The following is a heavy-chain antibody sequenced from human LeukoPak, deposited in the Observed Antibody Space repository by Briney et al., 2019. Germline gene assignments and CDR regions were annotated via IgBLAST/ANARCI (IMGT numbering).Heavy chain of an antibody. Sequence: SETLPLTCAVFGGSFSNYYLHWIRQPPGKGLEWIGEIDHSGNTTYNPSLKNRLTISVDTSKNQFSLNLSSVTATAVYYCVISIMGTTTTDYWGQGALVTLSS. CDR3: VISIMGTTTTDY. V-gene: IGHV4-34*01. CDR1: GGSFSNYY. CDR2: IDHSGNT. J-gene: IGHJ4*02. D-gene: IGHD1-26*01.